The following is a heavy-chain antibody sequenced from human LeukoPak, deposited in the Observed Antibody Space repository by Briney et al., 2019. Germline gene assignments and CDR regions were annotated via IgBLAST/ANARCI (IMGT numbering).Heavy chain of an antibody. CDR2: ISGSGGST. CDR3: TRVEAAAGTRVPWGY. V-gene: IGHV3-23*01. Sequence: PGGSLRLSCVASGFTFSTYAMSWVRQAPGKGLEWVSVISGSGGSTYYADSVKGRFTISRDNSKNTLFLQMNSLRAEDTAVYYCTRVEAAAGTRVPWGYWGQGTLVTVSS. D-gene: IGHD6-13*01. CDR1: GFTFSTYA. J-gene: IGHJ4*02.